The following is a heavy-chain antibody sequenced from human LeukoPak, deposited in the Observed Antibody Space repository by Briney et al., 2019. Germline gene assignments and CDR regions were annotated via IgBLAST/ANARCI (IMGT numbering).Heavy chain of an antibody. CDR1: GYTFTDYG. V-gene: IGHV1-69*13. D-gene: IGHD3-10*01. CDR3: ARSMVQLDGFHI. J-gene: IGHJ3*02. CDR2: IIPIFGTA. Sequence: SVKVSCKASGYTFTDYGFTWVRQAPGQGLEWMGGIIPIFGTAHYGQKFQGRATITADESTTTAYMDLSSLRSEDTAIYYCARSMVQLDGFHIWGQGTTVTVSS.